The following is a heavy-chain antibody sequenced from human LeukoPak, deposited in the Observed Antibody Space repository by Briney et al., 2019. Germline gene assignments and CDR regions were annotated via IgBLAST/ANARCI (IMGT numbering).Heavy chain of an antibody. Sequence: ASVKVSCKASGYTFTSYAMHWVRQAPGQRLEWMGWINAGNGNTKYSQKFQGRVTITRDTSASTAYMELSSLRSEDTAVYYCARGYSSSWYGRNAFDIWGQGTMVTVSS. CDR3: ARGYSSSWYGRNAFDI. CDR2: INAGNGNT. V-gene: IGHV1-3*01. J-gene: IGHJ3*02. D-gene: IGHD6-13*01. CDR1: GYTFTSYA.